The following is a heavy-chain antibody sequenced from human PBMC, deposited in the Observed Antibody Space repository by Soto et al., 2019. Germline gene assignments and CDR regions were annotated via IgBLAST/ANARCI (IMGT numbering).Heavy chain of an antibody. Sequence: GGSLRLSCAASGFPFSDYSMNLIRQAQKRGLEWVSSVSSGSSYIYYADSVKGRFTISRDNAKNSLYLQMNSLRAEDTAVYYCATDLRPPDEPTVTREFDYWGQGTLVTVSS. CDR2: VSSGSSYI. CDR1: GFPFSDYS. CDR3: ATDLRPPDEPTVTREFDY. V-gene: IGHV3-21*01. J-gene: IGHJ4*02. D-gene: IGHD4-17*01.